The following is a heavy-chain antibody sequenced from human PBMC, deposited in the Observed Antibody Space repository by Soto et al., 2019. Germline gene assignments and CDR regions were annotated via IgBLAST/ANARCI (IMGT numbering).Heavy chain of an antibody. J-gene: IGHJ3*02. V-gene: IGHV1-2*02. D-gene: IGHD3-9*01. CDR2: INTKTGGT. CDR1: GYIFTGYY. CDR3: ATDKVAFDM. Sequence: ASVKVSCKXSGYIFTGYYIQWVRQAPGQGLEWMGWINTKTGGTKYAQKFQGRVTMTRDTSINTAYMEVSRLRSDDTAVYYCATDKVAFDMWGQGTMVTVSS.